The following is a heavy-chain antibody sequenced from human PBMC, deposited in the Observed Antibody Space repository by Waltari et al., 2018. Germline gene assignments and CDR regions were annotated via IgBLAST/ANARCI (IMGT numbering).Heavy chain of an antibody. V-gene: IGHV4-38-2*01. CDR1: GYSIRSGYY. Sequence: QVQLQESGPGLVKPSETLSLTCAVSGYSIRSGYYWGWIRQPPGKGLEWIGSIYHSGSTYYNPSRKSRVTISVDTSKNQFSLKLSSVTAADTAVYYCARNTRGIAWGWGQGTLVTVSS. J-gene: IGHJ4*02. CDR3: ARNTRGIAWG. D-gene: IGHD6-13*01. CDR2: IYHSGST.